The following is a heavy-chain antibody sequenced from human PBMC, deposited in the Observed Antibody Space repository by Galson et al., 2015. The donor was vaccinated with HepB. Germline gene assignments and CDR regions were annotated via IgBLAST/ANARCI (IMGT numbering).Heavy chain of an antibody. D-gene: IGHD2-2*01. Sequence: SLRLSCAASGFTFRNAWMSWVRQAPGKGLEWVGRIKSKTDGGTTDHAAPVKGRFTISRDDSKNKLYLQMNSLKTEDTAVYYCATASLGYCDRTSCYHGEHDGSDIWGQGTMVTVSS. CDR1: GFTFRNAW. V-gene: IGHV3-15*01. CDR3: ATASLGYCDRTSCYHGEHDGSDI. CDR2: IKSKTDGGTT. J-gene: IGHJ3*02.